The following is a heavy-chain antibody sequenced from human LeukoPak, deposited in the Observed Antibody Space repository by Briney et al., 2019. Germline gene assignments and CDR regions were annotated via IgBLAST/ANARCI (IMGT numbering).Heavy chain of an antibody. V-gene: IGHV4-34*01. CDR1: GGSFSGYY. CDR2: INHSGST. J-gene: IGHJ4*02. Sequence: SETLSLTCAVYGGSFSGYYWSWIRQPPGKGLEWIGEINHSGSTNYNPSLKSRVTISVDTSKNQFSLKLTSVAAADTAVYYCARHLHYDSSSYYRPFDYWGQGILVTVSS. CDR3: ARHLHYDSSSYYRPFDY. D-gene: IGHD3-22*01.